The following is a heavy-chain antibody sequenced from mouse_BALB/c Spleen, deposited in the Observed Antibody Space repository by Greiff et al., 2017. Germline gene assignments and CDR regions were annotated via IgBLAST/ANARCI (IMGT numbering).Heavy chain of an antibody. V-gene: IGHV2-2*02. J-gene: IGHJ4*01. Sequence: VMLVESGPGLVQPSQSLSITCTVSGFSLTSYGVHWVRQSPGKGLEWLGVIWSGGSTDYNAAFISRLSISKDNSKSQVFFKMNSLQANDTAIYYCVWGDMDYWGQGTSVTVSS. CDR1: GFSLTSYG. CDR2: IWSGGST. CDR3: VWGDMDY.